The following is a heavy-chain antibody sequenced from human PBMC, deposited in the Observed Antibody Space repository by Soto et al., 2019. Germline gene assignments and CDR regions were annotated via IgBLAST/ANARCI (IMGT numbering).Heavy chain of an antibody. CDR2: IIPIFGTA. CDR1: GGTFSSYT. D-gene: IGHD2-21*01. CDR3: ARGNKRGLKLCYFDL. J-gene: IGHJ2*01. Sequence: QVQLVQSGAEVKKPGSSVTVSCKASGGTFSSYTISWVRQAPGQGLEWMGGIIPIFGTANYAQKFQGRVTITADESTSTAYMELSSLRSEDTAVYHAARGNKRGLKLCYFDLWGRGTLVTVSS. V-gene: IGHV1-69*12.